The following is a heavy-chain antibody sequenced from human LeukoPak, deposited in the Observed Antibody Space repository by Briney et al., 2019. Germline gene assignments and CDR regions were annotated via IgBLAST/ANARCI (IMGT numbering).Heavy chain of an antibody. J-gene: IGHJ6*02. CDR2: VTGSGGNT. Sequence: PGGSLRLSCAASGFTFSSYAMSWVRQAPGKGLEWVSVVTGSGGNTYYADSVKGRFTISRDNSESTLSLQMNSLRAEDTAVYYCAKEYSGSRDYFYGMDVWSQGTTVTVSS. CDR3: AKEYSGSRDYFYGMDV. V-gene: IGHV3-23*01. CDR1: GFTFSSYA. D-gene: IGHD6-6*01.